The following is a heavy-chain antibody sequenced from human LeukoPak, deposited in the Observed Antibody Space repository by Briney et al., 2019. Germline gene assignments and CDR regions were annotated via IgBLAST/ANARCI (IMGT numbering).Heavy chain of an antibody. CDR3: AREFLGSRRRMTTVTFHY. CDR1: GYTFTSYG. V-gene: IGHV1-18*01. J-gene: IGHJ4*02. D-gene: IGHD4-17*01. CDR2: ISAYNGNT. Sequence: ASVKVSCKASGYTFTSYGISWVRQAPGQGLEWMGWISAYNGNTNYAQKLQGRVTMTTDTSTSTAYMELWSLRSDDTAVYYCAREFLGSRRRMTTVTFHYWGQGTLVTVSS.